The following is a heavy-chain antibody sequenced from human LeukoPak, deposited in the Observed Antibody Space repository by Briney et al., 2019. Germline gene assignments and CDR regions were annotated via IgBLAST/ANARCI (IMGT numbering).Heavy chain of an antibody. CDR2: ISGSGGST. V-gene: IGHV3-23*01. J-gene: IGHJ4*02. CDR1: GFTFSSYA. CDR3: ARAGDTVTTDFDY. Sequence: GGSLRLSCAASGFTFSSYAMSWVRQAPGQGLEWVSVISGSGGSTFYADSVKGRFTISRDNSKNTLYLHMNSLRAEDTAVYYCARAGDTVTTDFDYWGQGTLVTVSS. D-gene: IGHD4-17*01.